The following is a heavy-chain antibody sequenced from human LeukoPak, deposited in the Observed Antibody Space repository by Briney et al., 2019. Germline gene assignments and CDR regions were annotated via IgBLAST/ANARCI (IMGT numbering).Heavy chain of an antibody. CDR2: INHSGST. CDR1: GGSFSGYY. V-gene: IGHV4-34*01. D-gene: IGHD5-24*01. Sequence: PSETLSLTCAVYGGSFSGYYWSWIRQPPGKGLEWIGEINHSGSTNYNPSLKSRVTISVDTPKNQFSLKLSSVTAADTAVYYCARVGYKTPFDYWGQGTLVTVSS. J-gene: IGHJ4*02. CDR3: ARVGYKTPFDY.